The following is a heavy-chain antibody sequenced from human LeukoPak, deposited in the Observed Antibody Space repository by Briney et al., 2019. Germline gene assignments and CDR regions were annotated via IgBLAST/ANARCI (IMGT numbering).Heavy chain of an antibody. CDR1: GYTFTGYY. CDR2: INPNSGGT. V-gene: IGHV1-2*04. Sequence: ASVKVSCKASGYTFTGYYMHWVRQAPGQGLEWMGWINPNSGGTNYAQKFQGWVTMTRDTSISTAYMELSRLRSDNTAVYYCVRAMTTGAFDIWGQGTMVTVSS. CDR3: VRAMTTGAFDI. D-gene: IGHD1-14*01. J-gene: IGHJ3*02.